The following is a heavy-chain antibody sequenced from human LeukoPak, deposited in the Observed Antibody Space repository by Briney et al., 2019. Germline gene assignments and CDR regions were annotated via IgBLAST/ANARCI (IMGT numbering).Heavy chain of an antibody. CDR1: GGSISSYY. D-gene: IGHD1-1*01. J-gene: IGHJ3*02. Sequence: SETLSLTCTVSGGSISSYYWSWIRQPPGKGLEWIGYIYYSGSTNYNPSLKSRVTISVDTSKNQFSLKLSSVTAADTAVYYCARERTTGAFDIWGQGTMVTVSS. V-gene: IGHV4-59*01. CDR2: IYYSGST. CDR3: ARERTTGAFDI.